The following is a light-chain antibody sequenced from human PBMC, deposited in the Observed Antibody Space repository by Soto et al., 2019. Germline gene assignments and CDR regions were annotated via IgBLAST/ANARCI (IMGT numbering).Light chain of an antibody. CDR3: QHYNNWPRT. Sequence: EIVMTQSPATLSVSPGERATLSCRASQSVSSNLAWYQQKPGQARRLLIYGASTRATGIPARFSGSGSGTEFTLTISSRQSEDFAVYYCQHYNNWPRTFGQGTKVEIK. J-gene: IGKJ1*01. CDR2: GAS. CDR1: QSVSSN. V-gene: IGKV3-15*01.